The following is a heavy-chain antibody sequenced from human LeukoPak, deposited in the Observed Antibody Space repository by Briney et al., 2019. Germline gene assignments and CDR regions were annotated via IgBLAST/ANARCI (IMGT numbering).Heavy chain of an antibody. Sequence: PGGSLRLSCAASGFTFSSYSMNWVRQAPGKGLEWVSYISSSSSTIYYADSVKGRFTISRDNSKNTLYLQMNSLRAEDTAVYYCAKDLKAMMGGLGYWGQGTLVTVSS. J-gene: IGHJ4*02. D-gene: IGHD3-22*01. CDR3: AKDLKAMMGGLGY. CDR1: GFTFSSYS. CDR2: ISSSSSTI. V-gene: IGHV3-48*01.